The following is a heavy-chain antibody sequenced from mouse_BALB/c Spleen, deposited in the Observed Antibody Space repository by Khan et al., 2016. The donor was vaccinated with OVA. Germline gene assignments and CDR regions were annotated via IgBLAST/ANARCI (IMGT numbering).Heavy chain of an antibody. CDR2: ISYSGNT. V-gene: IGHV3-2*02. Sequence: VQLKESGPGLVKPSQSLSLTCTVTGYSITSDYAWNWIRQFPGNKLEWRGFISYSGNTKYNPSLKSRSSITRDTSKNQFFLQLNSETTDDTATYYGARVCGGDFDCWGQGTSLTVSS. CDR1: GYSITSDYA. CDR3: ARVCGGDFDC. J-gene: IGHJ2*02.